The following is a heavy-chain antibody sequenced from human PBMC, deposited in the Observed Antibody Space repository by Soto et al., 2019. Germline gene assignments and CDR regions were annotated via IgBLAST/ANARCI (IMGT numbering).Heavy chain of an antibody. CDR2: INAGNGNT. J-gene: IGHJ4*02. CDR3: ERESWMGTNYDSSGYSDY. CDR1: GYAFTSYA. D-gene: IGHD3-22*01. Sequence: GASVKVSCKAPGYAFTSYAMHWVRQAPGQRLEWMGWINAGNGNTKYSQKFQGRVTITRDTSASTAYMELSSLRSEDTAVYYCERESWMGTNYDSSGYSDYWGQGTLVTVS. V-gene: IGHV1-3*01.